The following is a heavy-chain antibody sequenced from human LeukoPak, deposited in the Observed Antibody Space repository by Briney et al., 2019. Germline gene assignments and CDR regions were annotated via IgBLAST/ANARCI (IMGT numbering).Heavy chain of an antibody. V-gene: IGHV1-46*01. CDR3: ARVSYYDFWSGYYRPYYYGMDV. D-gene: IGHD3-3*01. J-gene: IGHJ6*02. Sequence: GASVKVSCKASGYTFTSYYMHWVRQAPGQGLEWMGIINPSGGSTSYAQKFQGRVTMTRNTSISTAYMELSSLRSEDTAVYYCARVSYYDFWSGYYRPYYYGMDVWGQGTTVTVSS. CDR2: INPSGGST. CDR1: GYTFTSYY.